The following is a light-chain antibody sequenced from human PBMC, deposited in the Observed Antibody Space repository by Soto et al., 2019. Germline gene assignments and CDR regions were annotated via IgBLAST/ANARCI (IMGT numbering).Light chain of an antibody. CDR1: SSNIGGNS. J-gene: IGLJ1*01. V-gene: IGLV1-51*01. CDR2: DDN. Sequence: SVLTQPPSVSSAPGQKVTISCSGSSSNIGGNSVSWYQQLPGTAPKLLIYDDNKRPSGIPDRFSGSKSGTSATLGITGFHTGDESDYYCGLWDSTLSAYVFGPGTQVTV. CDR3: GLWDSTLSAYV.